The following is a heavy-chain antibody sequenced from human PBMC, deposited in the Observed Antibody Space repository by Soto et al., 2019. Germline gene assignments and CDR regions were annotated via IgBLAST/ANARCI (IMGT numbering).Heavy chain of an antibody. CDR2: IIPIFGTA. CDR3: ARDLLRFSGINGMDV. J-gene: IGHJ6*02. V-gene: IGHV1-69*12. Sequence: QVQLVQSGAEVKKPGSSVKVSCKASGGTFSSYAISWVRQAPGQGLEWMGGIIPIFGTANYAQKFQGRVTIPEDPSTXTAYMELSSLRSEDTAVYYCARDLLRFSGINGMDVWGQGTTVTVSS. D-gene: IGHD3-10*02. CDR1: GGTFSSYA.